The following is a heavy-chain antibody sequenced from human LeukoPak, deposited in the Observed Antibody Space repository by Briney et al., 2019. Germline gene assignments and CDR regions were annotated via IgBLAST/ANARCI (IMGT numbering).Heavy chain of an antibody. J-gene: IGHJ4*02. CDR3: TRARWEYYFDY. CDR1: GFTFSDTW. Sequence: GGSLRLSCAASGFTFSDTWMHWVRQAPGKGLVWVARISPDGSRTNYGDPVKGRFTVSRDNAKNTLYLQMNSLRADDTALYYCTRARWEYYFDYWGQGDLVTVSS. CDR2: ISPDGSRT. V-gene: IGHV3-74*01. D-gene: IGHD1-26*01.